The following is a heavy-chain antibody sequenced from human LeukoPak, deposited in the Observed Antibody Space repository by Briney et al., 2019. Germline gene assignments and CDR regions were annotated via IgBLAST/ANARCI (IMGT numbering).Heavy chain of an antibody. CDR3: ARERALGYCSSTSCYSRYFDY. CDR2: IYYSGST. V-gene: IGHV4-59*12. D-gene: IGHD2-2*02. J-gene: IGHJ4*02. CDR1: GGSISSYY. Sequence: SETLSLTCTVCGGSISSYYWSWLRQPPGKGLEWLGYIYYSGSTNYNPSLKSRVTISVDTSKNQFSLKLSSVTAADTAVYYCARERALGYCSSTSCYSRYFDYWGQGTLVTVSS.